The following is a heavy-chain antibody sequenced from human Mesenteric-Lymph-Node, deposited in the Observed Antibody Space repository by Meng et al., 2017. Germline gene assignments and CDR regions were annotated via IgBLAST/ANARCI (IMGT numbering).Heavy chain of an antibody. V-gene: IGHV3-23*01. CDR2: ITPSGSNT. J-gene: IGHJ4*02. CDR3: TKRICTGGACCGFDY. Sequence: GGSRRLSCSASGFTFTNYAVNWVRQAPGKGLEWVSGITPSGSNTYYADSVKGRFTLSRDNSKNTVNLQMNSLRAEDTAIYFCTKRICTGGACCGFDYWGQGTLVTVSS. CDR1: GFTFTNYA. D-gene: IGHD2-8*02.